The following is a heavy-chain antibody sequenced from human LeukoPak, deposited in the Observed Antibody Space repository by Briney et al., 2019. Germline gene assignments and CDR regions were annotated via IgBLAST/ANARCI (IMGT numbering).Heavy chain of an antibody. Sequence: GGSLQISGKGSGSSFTSYWIGWGRQLPGKGLEWMGIIYSGDSDTRYSPSFQGQVTISADKSISTAYLQWSSLKASDTAMYYCARHRLNYYDSSHDAFDIWGQGTMVTVSS. D-gene: IGHD3-22*01. CDR2: IYSGDSDT. J-gene: IGHJ3*02. V-gene: IGHV5-51*01. CDR3: ARHRLNYYDSSHDAFDI. CDR1: GSSFTSYW.